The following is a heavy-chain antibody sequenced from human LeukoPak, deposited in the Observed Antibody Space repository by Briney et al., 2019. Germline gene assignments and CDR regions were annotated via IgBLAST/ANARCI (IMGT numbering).Heavy chain of an antibody. CDR1: GYTFTSYY. V-gene: IGHV1-46*01. CDR3: ARELLGRGGYSFDH. Sequence: ASVKVSCKASGYTFTSYYMHWVRQAPGQGLEWMGIINPSGGSTSYAQKFQGRVTMTSDTSTSTLYMELSSLRYEDTAKYYCARELLGRGGYSFDHWGQGTLVTVSS. CDR2: INPSGGST. D-gene: IGHD5-24*01. J-gene: IGHJ4*02.